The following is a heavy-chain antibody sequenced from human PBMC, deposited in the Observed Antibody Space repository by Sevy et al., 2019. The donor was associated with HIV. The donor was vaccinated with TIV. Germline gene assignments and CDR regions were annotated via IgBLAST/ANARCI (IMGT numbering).Heavy chain of an antibody. D-gene: IGHD3-10*01. CDR2: ISAYNGHT. CDR1: GYTFTSHG. CDR3: ARAVIWFGELEVYYTGMDV. J-gene: IGHJ6*02. V-gene: IGHV1-18*01. Sequence: ASVKVSCKASGYTFTSHGIRWVRQAPGQGLEWMGWISAYNGHTKYAQKFQGRVTMTTDTSTTTGYMELRRLRSDDTAVYYCARAVIWFGELEVYYTGMDVWGQGTTVTVSS.